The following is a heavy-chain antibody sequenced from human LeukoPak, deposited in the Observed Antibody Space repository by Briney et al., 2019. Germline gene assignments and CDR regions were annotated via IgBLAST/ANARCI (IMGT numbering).Heavy chain of an antibody. CDR3: ARDQYDYVWGSYPVGDY. CDR2: INPNSGGT. Sequence: ASVKVSCKASGYTFTGYYMHWVRQAPGQGLEWMGWINPNSGGTNYAQKLQGRVTMTTDTSTSTAYMELRSLRSDDTAVYYCARDQYDYVWGSYPVGDYWGQGTLVTVSS. D-gene: IGHD3-16*02. CDR1: GYTFTGYY. V-gene: IGHV1-2*02. J-gene: IGHJ4*02.